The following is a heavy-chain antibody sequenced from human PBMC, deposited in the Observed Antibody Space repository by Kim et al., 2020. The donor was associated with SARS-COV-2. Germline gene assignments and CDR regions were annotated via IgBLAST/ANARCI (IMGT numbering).Heavy chain of an antibody. CDR1: GYTFTKYS. D-gene: IGHD3-10*01. CDR2: INTDSGNP. Sequence: ASVKVSCKASGYTFTKYSINWVRQAPGQGLEWMGWINTDSGNPTYAQGFTGRFVFSLDTSVSTAYLQISSLRAEDTAVYYCVRGPRYYGWGQGNLVTVSS. CDR3: VRGPRYYG. V-gene: IGHV7-4-1*02. J-gene: IGHJ4*02.